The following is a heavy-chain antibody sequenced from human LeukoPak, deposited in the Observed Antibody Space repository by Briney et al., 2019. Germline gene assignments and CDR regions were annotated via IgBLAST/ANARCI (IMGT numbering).Heavy chain of an antibody. CDR2: IYHSGSI. CDR1: GGSLSSSSYY. D-gene: IGHD6-6*01. Sequence: PSETLSLTCTVSGGSLSSSSYYWGWIRQPPGTGLEWIGSIYHSGSIYYNPSLKSRVTISVDTSKNQFSLKLSSVTAADTAVYYCARGVARSSKFHFSYYFDYWGQGTLVTVSS. V-gene: IGHV4-39*07. CDR3: ARGVARSSKFHFSYYFDY. J-gene: IGHJ4*02.